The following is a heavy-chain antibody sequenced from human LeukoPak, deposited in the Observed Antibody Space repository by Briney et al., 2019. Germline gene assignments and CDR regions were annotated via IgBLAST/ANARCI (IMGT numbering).Heavy chain of an antibody. J-gene: IGHJ3*02. CDR3: ARDRMYDFWSGYSHDAFDI. Sequence: PSETLSLTCTVSGGSISSYYWSWLRQPPGKGLEWIGYIYYSGSTNYNPSLKSRVTISVDTSKNQFSLKLSSVTAADTAVYYCARDRMYDFWSGYSHDAFDIWGQGTMVTVSS. CDR1: GGSISSYY. CDR2: IYYSGST. V-gene: IGHV4-59*01. D-gene: IGHD3-3*01.